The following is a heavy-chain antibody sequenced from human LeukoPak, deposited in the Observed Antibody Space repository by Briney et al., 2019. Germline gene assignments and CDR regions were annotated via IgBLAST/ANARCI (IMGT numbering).Heavy chain of an antibody. CDR1: GLTFSSYG. CDR3: AKYGPDHLANCGGDCGKNYYYGTHV. D-gene: IGHD2-21*02. J-gene: IGHJ6*02. Sequence: GGSPRLSCAASGLTFSSYGMNWVRQAPGKGLEWVAIISYDGNNKYYADSVKGRFTISRDNSRNTLYLQMNSLRAEDTAVYYCAKYGPDHLANCGGDCGKNYYYGTHVWGQGTTVTVSS. V-gene: IGHV3-30*18. CDR2: ISYDGNNK.